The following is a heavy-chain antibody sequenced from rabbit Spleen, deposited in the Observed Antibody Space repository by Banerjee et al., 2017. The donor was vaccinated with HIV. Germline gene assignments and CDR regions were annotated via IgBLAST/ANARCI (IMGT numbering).Heavy chain of an antibody. D-gene: IGHD1-1*01. CDR2: IYGGSSGST. CDR3: ARDGSNGAYRAFNL. V-gene: IGHV1S40*01. CDR1: GFSFSSSYW. J-gene: IGHJ4*01. Sequence: QSLEESGGGLVKPGASLTLTCTASGFSFSSSYWICWVRQAPGKGLEWIACIYGGSSGSTYYASWAKGRFTISKTSSTTVTLQMTSLTAADTATYFCARDGSNGAYRAFNLWGPGTLVTVS.